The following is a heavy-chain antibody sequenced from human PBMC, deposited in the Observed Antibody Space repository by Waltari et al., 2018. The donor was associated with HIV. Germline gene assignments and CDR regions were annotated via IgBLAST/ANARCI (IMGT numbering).Heavy chain of an antibody. CDR1: GFTFSRYT. CDR3: AGRSHGDFPSCYYYVMDV. J-gene: IGHJ6*02. Sequence: EVQLVESGGGLVQPGGSLRLSCAASGFTFSRYTMNWVRQAPGKGVEGVSYIISSSTIYYAACVKGRFNITRDNAKNTLYRQMNPLRDEDTAVYYCAGRSHGDFPSCYYYVMDVWGQGTTVTVSS. V-gene: IGHV3-48*02. CDR2: IISSSTI. D-gene: IGHD4-17*01.